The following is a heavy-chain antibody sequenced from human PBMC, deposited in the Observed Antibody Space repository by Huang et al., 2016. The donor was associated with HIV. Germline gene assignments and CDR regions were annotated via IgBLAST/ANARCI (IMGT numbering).Heavy chain of an antibody. V-gene: IGHV4-61*08. CDR3: SRINYAKTTYYLDFDF. CDR1: GCSVSRGDYY. Sequence: QVHLQESGPGLVKPSETLSLTCTVSGCSVSRGDYYWSWVRQPPGKGLEWIAYAYNDGSTNYNPSLESRLSMSVDTSRNQFSLKLRSVTAADTAVYYCSRINYAKTTYYLDFDFWGQGTLVTVSS. D-gene: IGHD3-22*01. J-gene: IGHJ4*02. CDR2: AYNDGST.